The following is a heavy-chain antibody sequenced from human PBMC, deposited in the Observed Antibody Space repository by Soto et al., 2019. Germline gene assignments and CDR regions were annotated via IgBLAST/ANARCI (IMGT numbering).Heavy chain of an antibody. Sequence: QVHLVQSGTEVKETGASVTVSCKASGYTFTSYAIHWLRQAPGQRLEWMGRVNAGDGNTKYSDNFQGRVTITRDTSASTAYMELSSLRSGDTAVYYCARGIMTEVRGCTYYYYYYIDVWGKGTTVTVSS. J-gene: IGHJ6*03. CDR2: VNAGDGNT. D-gene: IGHD3-10*01. CDR1: GYTFTSYA. V-gene: IGHV1-3*01. CDR3: ARGIMTEVRGCTYYYYYYIDV.